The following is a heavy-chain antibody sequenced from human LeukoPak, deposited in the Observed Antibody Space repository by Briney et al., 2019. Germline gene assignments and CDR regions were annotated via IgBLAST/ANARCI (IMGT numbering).Heavy chain of an antibody. CDR1: GFSFSAYS. V-gene: IGHV3-21*01. CDR3: ARVLEALSIDY. D-gene: IGHD6-6*01. Sequence: PGGSLRLSCEASGFSFSAYSMNWVRQAPGKGLEWVSFISSSSSYIYYADSVKGRFTISRDNAKNSLYLQMNSLRAEDSAVYYCARVLEALSIDYWGQGSLVTVSS. CDR2: ISSSSSYI. J-gene: IGHJ4*02.